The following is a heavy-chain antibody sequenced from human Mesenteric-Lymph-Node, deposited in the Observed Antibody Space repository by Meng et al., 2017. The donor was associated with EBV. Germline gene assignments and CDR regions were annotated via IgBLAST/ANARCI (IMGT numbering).Heavy chain of an antibody. V-gene: IGHV1-2*06. CDR3: VRDHRTLTGSLDP. CDR2: INPNSGGT. J-gene: IGHJ5*02. Sequence: VQVVQSGAEVKKPGASVKVSCTASGYTFIAYYMHWVRQAHGQGLEWMGRINPNSGGTNYAEKFQDRVTMTRDTSISTVYMELSGLRSDDTAVYYCVRDHRTLTGSLDPWGQGTLVTVSS. CDR1: GYTFIAYY. D-gene: IGHD3-9*01.